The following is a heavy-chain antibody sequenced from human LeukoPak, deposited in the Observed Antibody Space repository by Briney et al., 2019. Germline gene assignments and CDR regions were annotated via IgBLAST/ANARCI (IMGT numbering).Heavy chain of an antibody. Sequence: GESLKISWKGFGYTFNNYWIGWGRQIPERGLERMVIIYRDYSDTRYSPSFQGQVTISADKSNSTAYLQLRSLKASDTAMYYCARHWAFSSSPRDNYFDYWGQGTLVNVSS. CDR3: ARHWAFSSSPRDNYFDY. J-gene: IGHJ4*02. CDR2: IYRDYSDT. V-gene: IGHV5-51*01. CDR1: GYTFNNYW. D-gene: IGHD6-13*01.